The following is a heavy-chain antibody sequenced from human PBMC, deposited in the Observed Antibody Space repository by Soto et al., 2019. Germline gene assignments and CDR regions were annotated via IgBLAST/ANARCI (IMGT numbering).Heavy chain of an antibody. CDR3: ARWDYDILTGYQTVDY. CDR1: GGSISSYY. CDR2: IYYSGST. J-gene: IGHJ4*02. Sequence: SETLSLTCTVSGGSISSYYWSWIRQPPGKGLEWIGYIYYSGSTNYNPSLKSRVTISVDTSKNQFSLKLSSVTAADTAVYYCARWDYDILTGYQTVDYWGQGTLVTVS. V-gene: IGHV4-59*01. D-gene: IGHD3-9*01.